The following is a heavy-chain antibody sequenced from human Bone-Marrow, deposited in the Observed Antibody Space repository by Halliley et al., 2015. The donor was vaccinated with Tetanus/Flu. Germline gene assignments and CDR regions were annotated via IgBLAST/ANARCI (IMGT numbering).Heavy chain of an antibody. CDR2: IRTSGAPK. J-gene: IGHJ5*02. D-gene: IGHD1-1*01. V-gene: IGHV3-48*02. Sequence: LEWVSYIRTSGAPKYYGDSVKGRFTISRDNAKNSVYLQLNSLRDDATAMYYWAKPGLLNWFDPWGQGTLVTVSS. CDR3: AKPGLLNWFDP.